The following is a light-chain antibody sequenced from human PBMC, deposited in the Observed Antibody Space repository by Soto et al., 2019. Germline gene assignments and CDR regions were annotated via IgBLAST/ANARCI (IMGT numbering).Light chain of an antibody. Sequence: VLTQSPATLSLSPWERATLACRASQSVSTYLAWYQQRPGQAPRLLIYDASNRATGIPARFSGSGSGTEFTLTISSLQSEDFAVYYCQQYNNWPPRWTFGQGTKVDIK. V-gene: IGKV3-11*01. CDR2: DAS. CDR1: QSVSTY. J-gene: IGKJ1*01. CDR3: QQYNNWPPRWT.